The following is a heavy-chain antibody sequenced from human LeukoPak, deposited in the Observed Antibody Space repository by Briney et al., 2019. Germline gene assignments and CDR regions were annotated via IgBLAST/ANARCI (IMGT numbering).Heavy chain of an antibody. CDR3: ARTLDTAMVMILDY. D-gene: IGHD5-18*01. CDR1: GFTFRNYT. J-gene: IGHJ4*02. Sequence: PGGSLTLSCAASGFTFRNYTMNWVRQAPGKGLEWVSSITIIGSYIYYADSVKGRFTISRDNAKNSLYLQMNSLRAEDTAVYYCARTLDTAMVMILDYWGQGTLVTVSS. V-gene: IGHV3-21*01. CDR2: ITIIGSYI.